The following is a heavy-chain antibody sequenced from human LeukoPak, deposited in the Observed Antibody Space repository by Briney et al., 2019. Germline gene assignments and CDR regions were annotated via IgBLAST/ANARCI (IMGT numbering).Heavy chain of an antibody. J-gene: IGHJ4*02. CDR1: GFTFRTYG. D-gene: IGHD2-15*01. V-gene: IGHV3-30*18. CDR2: ISYDGSNK. Sequence: GRSLRLSCAASGFTFRTYGMHWVRQAPGKGLEWVAVISYDGSNKYYADSVKGRFTISRDDSKNTLYLQMNSLRAEDTAVYYCAKPDTETDIVVVVAAPPPFDYWGQGTLVTVSS. CDR3: AKPDTETDIVVVVAAPPPFDY.